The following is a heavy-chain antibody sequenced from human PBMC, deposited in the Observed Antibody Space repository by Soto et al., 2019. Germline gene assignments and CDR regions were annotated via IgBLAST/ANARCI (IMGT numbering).Heavy chain of an antibody. J-gene: IGHJ4*02. Sequence: PGGSLRLSCAASGFTFSSYSMNWVRQAPEKGLEWVSSISGSSSSIYYADSVKGRFTISRDNSKNTLYLQMNSLRAEDTAVYYCAKDMASPGLFDYWGQGTLVTVSS. D-gene: IGHD3-10*01. CDR2: ISGSSSSI. CDR3: AKDMASPGLFDY. CDR1: GFTFSSYS. V-gene: IGHV3-23*01.